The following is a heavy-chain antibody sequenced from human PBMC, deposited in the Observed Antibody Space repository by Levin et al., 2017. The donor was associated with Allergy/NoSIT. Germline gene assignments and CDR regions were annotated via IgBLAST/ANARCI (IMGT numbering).Heavy chain of an antibody. V-gene: IGHV4-34*01. D-gene: IGHD6-19*01. CDR3: ARVYFGQWLDVGYFDY. CDR2: INHSGST. CDR1: GGSFSGYY. Sequence: SETLSLTCAVYGGSFSGYYWSWIRQPPGKGLEWIGEINHSGSTNYNPSLKSRVTISVDTSKNQFSLKLSSVTAADTAVYYCARVYFGQWLDVGYFDYWGQGTLVTVSS. J-gene: IGHJ4*02.